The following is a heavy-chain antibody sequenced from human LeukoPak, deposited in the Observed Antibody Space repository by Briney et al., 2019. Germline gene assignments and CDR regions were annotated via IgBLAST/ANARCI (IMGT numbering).Heavy chain of an antibody. CDR1: GFIFRNYA. J-gene: IGHJ5*02. Sequence: SGGSLRLSCVASGFIFRNYAMSWVRQAPGEGLGWVSGISDNGGGTYYADSVKGRFTISRDNSKNMLYLQMNSLRAEDTAVYYCARDKEPHINWFDPWGQGTLVTVSS. CDR3: ARDKEPHINWFDP. V-gene: IGHV3-23*01. D-gene: IGHD1-14*01. CDR2: ISDNGGGT.